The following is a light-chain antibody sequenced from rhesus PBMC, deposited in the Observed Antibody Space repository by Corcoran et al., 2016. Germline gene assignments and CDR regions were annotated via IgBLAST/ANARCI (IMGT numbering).Light chain of an antibody. CDR2: EAS. V-gene: IGKV1-25*01. Sequence: DIQMTQSPSSLSASVGDRVTITCRASQGITNDLAWYQQKRGDTPKLLISEASSLQSGIPSRFRGSGSGTDFTLTITSLQPEDFATYYCQHYYSTPLNFGGGTKVEIK. CDR3: QHYYSTPLN. J-gene: IGKJ4*01. CDR1: QGITND.